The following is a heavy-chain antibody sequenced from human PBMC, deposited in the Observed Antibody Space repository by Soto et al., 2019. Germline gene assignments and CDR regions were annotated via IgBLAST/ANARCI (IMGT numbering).Heavy chain of an antibody. J-gene: IGHJ4*02. CDR1: GYTFTSYG. CDR2: ISAYNGNT. D-gene: IGHD3-22*01. V-gene: IGHV1-18*01. Sequence: ASVKVSCKASGYTFTSYGISWVRQAPGQGLEWMGWISAYNGNTNYAQKLQGRVTMTTDTSTSTAYMELRSLRSDDTAVYYYASYYYDSSGYYKFDYWGQGTLVTVSS. CDR3: ASYYYDSSGYYKFDY.